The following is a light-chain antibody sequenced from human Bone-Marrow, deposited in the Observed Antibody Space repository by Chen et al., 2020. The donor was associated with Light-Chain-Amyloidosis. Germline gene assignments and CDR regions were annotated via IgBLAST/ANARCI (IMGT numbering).Light chain of an antibody. J-gene: IGLJ2*01. CDR1: DLPTKY. CDR3: QSADSSGTYEVI. V-gene: IGLV3-25*03. CDR2: RDT. Sequence: SYELTQPPSVSGSPGQTARINCSGDDLPTKYAYWYQQKPGQAPVLVIHRDTERPSGISERFSGSSSWTTATLTISGVQAEDEADYHCQSADSSGTYEVIFGGGTKLTVL.